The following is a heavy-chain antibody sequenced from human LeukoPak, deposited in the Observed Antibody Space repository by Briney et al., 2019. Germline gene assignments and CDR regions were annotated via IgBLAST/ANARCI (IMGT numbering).Heavy chain of an antibody. D-gene: IGHD6-6*01. CDR1: GFTFSSYA. CDR2: ISSTGGGT. Sequence: GGSLRLSCAASGFTFSSYAMSWARQAPGKGLEWVSRISSTGGGTYYADSVKGRSTISRDNSKNTLLLQMNSLRAEDAAVYYCARQPIEYSSSSGNYYYYYMDVWGKGTTVTVSS. CDR3: ARQPIEYSSSSGNYYYYYMDV. V-gene: IGHV3-23*01. J-gene: IGHJ6*03.